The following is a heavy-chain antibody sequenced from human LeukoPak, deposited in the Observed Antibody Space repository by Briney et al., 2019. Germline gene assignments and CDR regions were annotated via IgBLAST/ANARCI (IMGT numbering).Heavy chain of an antibody. CDR3: ARGGGYNWFDP. CDR1: GGSFSGYY. CDR2: INHSGRT. J-gene: IGHJ5*02. V-gene: IGHV4-34*01. Sequence: SETLSLTCAVYGGSFSGYYWSWIRQPPGKGLEWIGEINHSGRTSYNPSLKSRVTISVDTSKNQFSLKLSSVTAADTAVYYCARGGGYNWFDPWGQGTLVTVSS.